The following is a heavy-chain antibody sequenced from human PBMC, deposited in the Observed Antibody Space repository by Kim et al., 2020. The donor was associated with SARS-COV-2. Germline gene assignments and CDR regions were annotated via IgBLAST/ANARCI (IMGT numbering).Heavy chain of an antibody. Sequence: GGSLRLSCAASGFTFTSYAMSWVRQAPGKGLERVSAISGSGGSTHDADSVRGRFTISRDNSKNTLYLHMNSLRAEDTGIYYCTKDRIAGRYYYYGMAV. CDR2: ISGSGGST. V-gene: IGHV3-23*01. CDR3: TKDRIAGRYYYYGMAV. J-gene: IGHJ6*01. D-gene: IGHD6-6*01. CDR1: GFTFTSYA.